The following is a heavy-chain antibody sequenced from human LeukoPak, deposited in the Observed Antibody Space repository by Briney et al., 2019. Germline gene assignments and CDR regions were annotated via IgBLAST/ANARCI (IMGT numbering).Heavy chain of an antibody. D-gene: IGHD5-18*01. V-gene: IGHV3-30-3*01. CDR1: GFAFSSHA. J-gene: IGHJ3*02. Sequence: GGSLRLSCAASGFAFSSHAMHWVRQAPGKGLEWVAIISYDGNNKYYADSVKGRFIISRDNSKNTLYLQMNSLRAEDTAIYYCARGPKGGFSYGWGAFDIWGQGTMVTVSS. CDR2: ISYDGNNK. CDR3: ARGPKGGFSYGWGAFDI.